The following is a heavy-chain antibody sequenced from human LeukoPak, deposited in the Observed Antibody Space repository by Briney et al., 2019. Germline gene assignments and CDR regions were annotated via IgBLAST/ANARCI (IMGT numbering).Heavy chain of an antibody. CDR2: ISGSGGST. V-gene: IGHV3-23*01. J-gene: IGHJ4*02. CDR1: GFTFSSYA. CDR3: AKHRGYSSGWYMVDY. Sequence: GGSLRLSCAASGFTFSSYAMSWVRQAPGKGLEWVSAISGSGGSTYYADSVKGRFTISRDNSKNTLYLQMNGLRAEDTAVYYCAKHRGYSSGWYMVDYWGQGTLVTVSS. D-gene: IGHD6-19*01.